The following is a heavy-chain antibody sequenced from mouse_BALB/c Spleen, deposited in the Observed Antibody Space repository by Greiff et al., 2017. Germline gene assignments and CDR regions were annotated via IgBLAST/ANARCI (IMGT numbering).Heavy chain of an antibody. J-gene: IGHJ2*01. D-gene: IGHD2-3*01. V-gene: IGHV3-2*02. CDR2: ISYSGST. CDR3: ARCDGYYFYFDY. Sequence: EVKLEESGPGLVKPSQSLSLTCTVTGYSITSDYAWNWIRQFPGNTLEWMGYISYSGSTSYNPSLKSRISITRDTSKNQFFLQLNSVTTEDTATYYCARCDGYYFYFDYWGQGTTLTVSS. CDR1: GYSITSDYA.